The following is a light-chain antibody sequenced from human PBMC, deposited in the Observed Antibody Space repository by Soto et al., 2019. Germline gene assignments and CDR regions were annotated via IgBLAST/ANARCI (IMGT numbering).Light chain of an antibody. Sequence: EIGMTQSPATVSVSPGERATLSCRASQYVSNKVAWYQQKPGQAPSLLILGASTRATGVPARFSGSGSGTEFTLSISSLQSEDFAVYYCKQYKEWPPFTFGQGTRLEI. J-gene: IGKJ5*01. CDR1: QYVSNK. V-gene: IGKV3-15*01. CDR2: GAS. CDR3: KQYKEWPPFT.